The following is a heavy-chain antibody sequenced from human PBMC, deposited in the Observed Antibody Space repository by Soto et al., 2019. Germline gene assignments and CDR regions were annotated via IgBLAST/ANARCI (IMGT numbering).Heavy chain of an antibody. CDR3: TRSIQH. V-gene: IGHV4-31*03. CDR1: GASITSGGYY. CDR2: IYYSGST. J-gene: IGHJ1*01. Sequence: QVQLQESGPGLVKPSQTLSLTCTVSGASITSGGYYWSWIRQHPGKGLEWIGYIYYSGSTYYNPSLQRRVTISVDTSKNQLSLKLSSVTAAATAVYYCTRSIQHWGQGTLVTVSS.